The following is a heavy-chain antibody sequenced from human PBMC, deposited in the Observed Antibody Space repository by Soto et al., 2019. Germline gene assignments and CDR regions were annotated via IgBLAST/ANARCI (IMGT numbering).Heavy chain of an antibody. V-gene: IGHV1-69*13. Sequence: SVKVSCKASGGTFSSYAISWVRQAPGQGLEWMGGIIPIFGTANYAQKFQGRVTITADESTSTAYMELSSLRSEDTAVYYCARGSVLRYFDWLSSPFDYWGQGTLVTAPQ. CDR3: ARGSVLRYFDWLSSPFDY. J-gene: IGHJ4*02. D-gene: IGHD3-9*01. CDR1: GGTFSSYA. CDR2: IIPIFGTA.